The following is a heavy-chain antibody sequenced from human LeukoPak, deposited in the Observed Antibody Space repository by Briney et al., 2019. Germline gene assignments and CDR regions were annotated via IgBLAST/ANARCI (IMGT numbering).Heavy chain of an antibody. Sequence: PGGSLRLSCVASGFTFSSYGMHWVRQAPGRGLEWVAITPYDGSNEYYADTVKGRFTISRDNSKNTLYLQMNSLRAEDTAVYYCARDHHYDILTGYYYFDYWGQGTLVTVSS. V-gene: IGHV3-30*02. CDR3: ARDHHYDILTGYYYFDY. J-gene: IGHJ4*02. D-gene: IGHD3-9*01. CDR1: GFTFSSYG. CDR2: TPYDGSNE.